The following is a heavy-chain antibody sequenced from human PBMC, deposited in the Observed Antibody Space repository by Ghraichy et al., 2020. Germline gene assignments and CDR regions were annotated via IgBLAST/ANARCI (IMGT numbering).Heavy chain of an antibody. CDR2: IYYSGST. J-gene: IGHJ5*02. D-gene: IGHD3-16*01. V-gene: IGHV4-39*01. CDR3: ARLSLITFGGVSGFDP. CDR1: GGSISSSSYY. Sequence: SQTLSLTCTVSGGSISSSSYYWGWIRQPPGKGLEWIGSIYYSGSTYYNPSLKSRVTISVDTSKNQFSLKLSSVTAADTAVYYCARLSLITFGGVSGFDPWGQGTLVTVSS.